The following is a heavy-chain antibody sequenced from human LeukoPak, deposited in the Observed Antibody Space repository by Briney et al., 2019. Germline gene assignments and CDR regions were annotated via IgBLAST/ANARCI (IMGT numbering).Heavy chain of an antibody. J-gene: IGHJ4*02. CDR2: ISSSGSTI. CDR3: ARDGYYYDSSYFDY. V-gene: IGHV3-11*01. Sequence: GGSLRLSCAASGFTFSDYYMSWIRQAPGKGLEWVSYISSSGSTIYYADSVKGRFTISRDNAKNPLYLQMNSLRAEDTAVYYCARDGYYYDSSYFDYWGQGTLVTVSS. CDR1: GFTFSDYY. D-gene: IGHD3-22*01.